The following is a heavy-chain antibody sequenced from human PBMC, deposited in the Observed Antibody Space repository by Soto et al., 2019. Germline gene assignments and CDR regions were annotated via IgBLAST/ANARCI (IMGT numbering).Heavy chain of an antibody. CDR1: GYTFTSYG. CDR3: ASNGRGMSWFDP. Sequence: QVQLVQSGAEVKKPGASVKVSCKASGYTFTSYGISGVRQAPGKGLEWLGWISAYNGNTNYAQKLQGRVTMTTDTSTSTAYMELRSLRSDDTAVYYFASNGRGMSWFDPWGQGTLVTFSS. CDR2: ISAYNGNT. V-gene: IGHV1-18*01. J-gene: IGHJ5*02. D-gene: IGHD3-10*01.